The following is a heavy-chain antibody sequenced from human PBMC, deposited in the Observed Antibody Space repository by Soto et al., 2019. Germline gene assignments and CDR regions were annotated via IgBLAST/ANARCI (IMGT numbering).Heavy chain of an antibody. CDR2: IYYSGST. Sequence: SATLSLTCTVSGGSISSYYWSLIRQPPGKGLEWIGYIYYSGSTNYNPSLKSRVTISVDTYKNQFSLKLSSVTAADTAVYYCERDSIVFHGMDVWGQGTTVNVSS. V-gene: IGHV4-59*01. J-gene: IGHJ6*02. CDR1: GGSISSYY. CDR3: ERDSIVFHGMDV. D-gene: IGHD1-26*01.